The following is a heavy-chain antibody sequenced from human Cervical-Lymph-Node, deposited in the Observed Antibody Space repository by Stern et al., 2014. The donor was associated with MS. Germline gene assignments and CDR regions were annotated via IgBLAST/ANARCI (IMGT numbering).Heavy chain of an antibody. CDR2: VVHLLGKA. Sequence: VQLLQSGGEVKKPGCSVKVSCKASGGTFSSYAISWGRQAPGQGVEWVGGVVHLLGKANYAQKGEGRFTIHEDESKSTHDMELSSLRSEDTAVYYCARGELKEGLVRGMDVWGQGTTVTVSS. D-gene: IGHD1-26*01. V-gene: IGHV1-69*01. CDR3: ARGELKEGLVRGMDV. CDR1: GGTFSSYA. J-gene: IGHJ6*02.